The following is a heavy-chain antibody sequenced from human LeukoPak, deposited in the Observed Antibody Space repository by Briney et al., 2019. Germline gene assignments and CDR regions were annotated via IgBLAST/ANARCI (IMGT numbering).Heavy chain of an antibody. CDR3: ARVSLAQWLLTEYYFDY. J-gene: IGHJ4*02. D-gene: IGHD3-22*01. Sequence: LSLTCTVSGGSIRSYYWSWIRQPPGKGLEWVSYISSSGSTIYYADSVKGRFTISRDNAKNSLYLQMNSLRAEDTAVYYCARVSLAQWLLTEYYFDYWGQGTLVTVSS. CDR1: GGSIRSYY. CDR2: ISSSGSTI. V-gene: IGHV3-11*01.